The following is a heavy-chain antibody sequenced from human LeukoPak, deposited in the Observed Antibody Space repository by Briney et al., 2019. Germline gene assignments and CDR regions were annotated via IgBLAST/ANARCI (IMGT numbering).Heavy chain of an antibody. V-gene: IGHV1-69*06. D-gene: IGHD2-2*02. CDR2: IIPIFGTR. CDR3: ARGLGYCSGPNCYTDSAAGGQYFQH. Sequence: SVKVSCKASGYTFTSYDINWVRQAPGQGLEWMGGIIPIFGTRIFAQNFQGRVTITADKFTSTTYMELSSLRSDDTAVYYCARGLGYCSGPNCYTDSAAGGQYFQHWGQGTLVIVSS. J-gene: IGHJ1*01. CDR1: GYTFTSYD.